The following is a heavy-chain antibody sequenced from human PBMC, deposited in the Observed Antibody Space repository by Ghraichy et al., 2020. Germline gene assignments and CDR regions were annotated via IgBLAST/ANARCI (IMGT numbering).Heavy chain of an antibody. CDR2: ITDSGGDT. CDR3: AKGSSSSRPYYFDH. J-gene: IGHJ4*02. V-gene: IGHV3-23*01. Sequence: GSLRLSCAASGYTFSAYAMSWVRQAPSKGLGLEWVSAITDSGGDTYHADSVKGRFTISRDNSKNILYLQMNSLRAEDTAVYYCAKGSSSSRPYYFDHWGQGTLVTVSS. D-gene: IGHD6-6*01. CDR1: GYTFSAYA.